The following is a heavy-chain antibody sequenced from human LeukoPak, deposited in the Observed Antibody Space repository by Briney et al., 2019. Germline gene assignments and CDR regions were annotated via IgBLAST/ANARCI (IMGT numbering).Heavy chain of an antibody. CDR2: IYTSGGT. J-gene: IGHJ6*03. CDR3: ARGLGGASYYMDV. V-gene: IGHV4-4*07. CDR1: GGSISSYY. Sequence: SETLSLTCTVSGGSISSYYWSWIRQPAGKGLEWIGRIYTSGGTHYNPSLKGRATMSLDTSKYQFSLRLTSVTVADTAVYYCARGLGGASYYMDVWGKGTTVTVSS. D-gene: IGHD3-16*01.